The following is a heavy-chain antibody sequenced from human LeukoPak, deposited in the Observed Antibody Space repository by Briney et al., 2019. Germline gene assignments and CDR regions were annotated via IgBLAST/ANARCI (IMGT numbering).Heavy chain of an antibody. Sequence: SETLSLTCTVSGGTITNYYWSWIRQPPGEGLEWIGYVYASGATNSNPSLKSRGTISVDTAKNQFSLKLSSVTAADTAVYYCARHGKGVTYFSTFDIWGQGTVVAVSS. CDR1: GGTITNYY. J-gene: IGHJ3*02. CDR2: VYASGAT. CDR3: ARHGKGVTYFSTFDI. V-gene: IGHV4-59*08. D-gene: IGHD2/OR15-2a*01.